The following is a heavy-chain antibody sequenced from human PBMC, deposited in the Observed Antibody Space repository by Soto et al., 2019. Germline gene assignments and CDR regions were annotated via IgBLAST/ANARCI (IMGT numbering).Heavy chain of an antibody. Sequence: SETLSLTCTVSGGSISSYYWSWIRQPPGKGLEWIGYIYYSGSTNYNPSLKSRVTISVDTSKNQFSLKLSSVTAADTAVYYCARVVSLNWLDPWGQGTLVTVSS. CDR3: ARVVSLNWLDP. D-gene: IGHD2-2*01. V-gene: IGHV4-59*08. J-gene: IGHJ5*02. CDR2: IYYSGST. CDR1: GGSISSYY.